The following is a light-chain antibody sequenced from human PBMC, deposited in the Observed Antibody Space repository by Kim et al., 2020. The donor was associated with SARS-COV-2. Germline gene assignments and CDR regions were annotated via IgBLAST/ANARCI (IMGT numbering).Light chain of an antibody. V-gene: IGLV3-19*01. CDR2: GNN. J-gene: IGLJ3*02. Sequence: ALRQTFSIPCQGDSLRSYYATWYQQKPGQAPVLVIYGNNNRPSGIPDRFSGSSSGNTASLTITGTQAEDEADYYCNSRDSSGYHWVFGGGTQLTVL. CDR1: SLRSYY. CDR3: NSRDSSGYHWV.